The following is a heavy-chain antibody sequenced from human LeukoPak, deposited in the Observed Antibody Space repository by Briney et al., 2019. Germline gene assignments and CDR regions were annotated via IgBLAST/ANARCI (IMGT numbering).Heavy chain of an antibody. V-gene: IGHV3-72*01. CDR1: GFTFSDHY. CDR2: TRNKANSYTT. J-gene: IGHJ4*02. D-gene: IGHD3-22*01. CDR3: ARVYHDSSGSKIDY. Sequence: GGSLRLSCAASGFTFSDHYMDWVRQAPGKGLEWVGRTRNKANSYTTEYAASVKGRFTISRDDSKNSLYLQMNSLKTEDTAVYYCARVYHDSSGSKIDYWGQGTLVTVSS.